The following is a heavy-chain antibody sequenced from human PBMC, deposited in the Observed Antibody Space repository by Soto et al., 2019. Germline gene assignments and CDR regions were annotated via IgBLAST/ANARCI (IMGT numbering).Heavy chain of an antibody. CDR3: AREWSISVGAPWY. V-gene: IGHV3-30-3*01. CDR2: ISNNGINK. CDR1: GFTFSSYT. D-gene: IGHD6-19*01. J-gene: IGHJ4*02. Sequence: QVQLVETGGDVVQPGRSLRLSCAASGFTFSSYTMYWVREGPGKGLEWVAGISNNGINKDFADSVKGRFIVSRDNSKNTLNLQINSLRRDDSAIYYCAREWSISVGAPWYWGQGTLVTVSS.